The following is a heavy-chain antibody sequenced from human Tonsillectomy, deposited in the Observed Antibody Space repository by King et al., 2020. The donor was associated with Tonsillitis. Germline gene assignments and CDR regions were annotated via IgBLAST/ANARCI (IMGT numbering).Heavy chain of an antibody. Sequence: VQLVESGGGLVQPGRSLRLSCAASGFTFDDYAMHWVRQAPGKGLEWVSGISWNSGTIGYVDSVKGRFTISRDNAKNSLYLQMSSLRTEDTALYYCAKDSSGGAGISLYYYAIDVWGHGTAVTVSS. CDR1: GFTFDDYA. CDR2: ISWNSGTI. V-gene: IGHV3-9*01. J-gene: IGHJ6*02. D-gene: IGHD6-25*01. CDR3: AKDSSGGAGISLYYYAIDV.